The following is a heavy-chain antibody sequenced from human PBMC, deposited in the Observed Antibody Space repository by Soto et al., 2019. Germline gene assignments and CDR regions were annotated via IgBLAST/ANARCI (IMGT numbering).Heavy chain of an antibody. J-gene: IGHJ4*02. CDR1: GFTVSSNY. CDR3: ARVPYSSSWLYFDY. V-gene: IGHV3-53*02. CDR2: IYSGGST. D-gene: IGHD6-13*01. Sequence: EVQLVETGGGLIQPGGSLRLSCAASGFTVSSNYMSWVRQAPGKGLEWVSAIYSGGSTYYADSVKGRFTISRDNSKNTLYLQMNSLRAEDTAVYSCARVPYSSSWLYFDYWGQGTLVTVSS.